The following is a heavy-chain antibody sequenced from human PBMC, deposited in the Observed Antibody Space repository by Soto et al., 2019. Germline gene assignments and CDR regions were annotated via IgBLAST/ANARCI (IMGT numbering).Heavy chain of an antibody. CDR3: ARGDTRNYANFDY. J-gene: IGHJ4*02. V-gene: IGHV4-34*01. CDR1: GGSFSGYY. CDR2: INHSGST. Sequence: QVQLQQGGAGLLKPSETLSLTCAVYGGSFSGYYWSWIRPPPGKGLEWIGEINHSGSTNYNPSLTSRVTISVDTSKNQVSLKLSSVTAADTAVYYCARGDTRNYANFDYWGQGTLVTVSS. D-gene: IGHD1-7*01.